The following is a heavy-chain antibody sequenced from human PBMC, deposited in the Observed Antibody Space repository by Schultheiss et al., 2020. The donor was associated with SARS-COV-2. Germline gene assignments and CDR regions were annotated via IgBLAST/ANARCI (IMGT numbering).Heavy chain of an antibody. CDR1: GFTFDDYT. J-gene: IGHJ4*02. CDR3: ARDVDYSNPDY. V-gene: IGHV3-43*01. Sequence: GGSLRLSCAASGFTFDDYTMHWVRQAPGKGLEWVSLISWDGGSTYYADSVKGRFTISRDNSKNTLYLQMNSLRAEDTAVYYCARDVDYSNPDYWGQGTLVTVSS. CDR2: ISWDGGST. D-gene: IGHD4-11*01.